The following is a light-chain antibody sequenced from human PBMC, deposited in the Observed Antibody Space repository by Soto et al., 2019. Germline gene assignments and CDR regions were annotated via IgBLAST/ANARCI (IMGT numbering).Light chain of an antibody. Sequence: DIQMTQSPSSLSASVGDRVTITCRASQSISSYLNWYQQKPGKAPKLLIYAASILQSGVPSRFSGSGSATDFTLTTTSLQPEDFATYYCQHSYSTRWTFGQGTKVEIK. J-gene: IGKJ1*01. CDR3: QHSYSTRWT. CDR1: QSISSY. CDR2: AAS. V-gene: IGKV1-39*01.